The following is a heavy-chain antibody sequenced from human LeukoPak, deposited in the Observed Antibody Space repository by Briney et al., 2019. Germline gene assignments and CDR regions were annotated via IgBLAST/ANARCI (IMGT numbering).Heavy chain of an antibody. Sequence: GGSLRLSCAASGFTFSSHSMNWVRQAPGKGLEWVSSISISSSYIYYADSVKGRFAISRDNAENSLYLQMNSLRAEDTAVYYCAPFNPGDYGGFVYWGQGTLVTVSS. CDR3: APFNPGDYGGFVY. CDR1: GFTFSSHS. CDR2: ISISSSYI. J-gene: IGHJ4*02. D-gene: IGHD4-17*01. V-gene: IGHV3-21*01.